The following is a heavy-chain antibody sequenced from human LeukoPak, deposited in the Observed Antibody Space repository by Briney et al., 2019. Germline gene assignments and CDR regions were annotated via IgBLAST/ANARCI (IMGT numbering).Heavy chain of an antibody. V-gene: IGHV1-2*06. CDR1: GYTFTGYY. CDR2: INPNSGGT. CDR3: ARDTAMVHYCYYGMDV. Sequence: GASVKVSCKASGYTFTGYYMLWVRQAPGQGLEWMGRINPNSGGTNYAQKFQGRVTMTRDTSISTAYMELSRLRSDGTAVYYCARDTAMVHYCYYGMDVWGQGTTVTVSS. J-gene: IGHJ6*02. D-gene: IGHD5-18*01.